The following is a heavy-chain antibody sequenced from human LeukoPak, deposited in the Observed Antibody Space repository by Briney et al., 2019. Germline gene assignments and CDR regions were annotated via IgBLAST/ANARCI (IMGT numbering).Heavy chain of an antibody. CDR2: ISSSSSTI. V-gene: IGHV3-48*02. CDR1: GFTFSRYS. CDR3: ARARGYCSSSSCYWVDY. Sequence: GGSLRLSCAASGFTFSRYSMNWVRQAPGKGLEWVSYISSSSSTIYYADSVKGRFTISRDNAKKSLYLQMNSLRDEDTAVYYCARARGYCSSSSCYWVDYWGQGTLVTVSS. D-gene: IGHD2-2*01. J-gene: IGHJ4*02.